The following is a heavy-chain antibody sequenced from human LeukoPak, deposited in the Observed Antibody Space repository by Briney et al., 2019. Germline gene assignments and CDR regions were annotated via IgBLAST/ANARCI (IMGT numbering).Heavy chain of an antibody. Sequence: AGGSLRLSCAASGFTFSSYGMHWVRQAPGKGLEWVAAISYDGSNKNDADSVKGRFTISRGNSKNTLYLQMNSLRVEDTAVYYCAKGGRAAADRNFDLWGRGTLVTVSS. CDR1: GFTFSSYG. CDR3: AKGGRAAADRNFDL. J-gene: IGHJ2*01. D-gene: IGHD6-13*01. V-gene: IGHV3-30*18. CDR2: ISYDGSNK.